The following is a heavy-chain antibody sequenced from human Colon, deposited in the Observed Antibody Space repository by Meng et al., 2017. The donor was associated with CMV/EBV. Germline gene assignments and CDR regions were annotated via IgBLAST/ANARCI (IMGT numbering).Heavy chain of an antibody. CDR2: IYWNDDK. V-gene: IGHV2-5*01. Sequence: GPTLVKPTQTLTLTCTFSGFSLTTSGVGVGWIRQPPGKALEWLALIYWNDDKRYSPSVKSRLTITKDTPKNQVVLTMTNVDPVDTATYYCAHNIGSRAGNDASDIWGRGTMVTVSS. D-gene: IGHD6-13*01. CDR1: GFSLTTSGVG. CDR3: AHNIGSRAGNDASDI. J-gene: IGHJ3*02.